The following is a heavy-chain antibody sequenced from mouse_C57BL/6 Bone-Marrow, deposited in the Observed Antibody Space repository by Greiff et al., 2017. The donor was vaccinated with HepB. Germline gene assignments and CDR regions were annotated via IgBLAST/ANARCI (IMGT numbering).Heavy chain of an antibody. Sequence: EVQLVESGPGLVKPSQSLSLTCSVTGYSITSGYYWNWIRQFPGNKLEWMGYISYDGSNNYNPSLKNRISITRDTSKNQFFLKLNSVTTEDTATYYCARDPVYYYGSRCAMDYWGQGTSVTVSS. D-gene: IGHD1-1*01. CDR3: ARDPVYYYGSRCAMDY. J-gene: IGHJ4*01. CDR1: GYSITSGYY. CDR2: ISYDGSN. V-gene: IGHV3-6*01.